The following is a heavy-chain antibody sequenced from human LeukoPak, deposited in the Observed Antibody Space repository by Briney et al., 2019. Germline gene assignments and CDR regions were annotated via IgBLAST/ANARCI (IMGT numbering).Heavy chain of an antibody. CDR2: INPNSGGT. Sequence: ASVKVSCKASGYTFTGYYMHWVRQAPGQGLEWMGWINPNSGGTNYAQKFQGRVTMTRDTSISTAYMELSRLRSDDTAVYYCARDGDIVATIESSTGDFDYWVQGTLVTVSS. V-gene: IGHV1-2*02. D-gene: IGHD5-12*01. CDR1: GYTFTGYY. J-gene: IGHJ4*02. CDR3: ARDGDIVATIESSTGDFDY.